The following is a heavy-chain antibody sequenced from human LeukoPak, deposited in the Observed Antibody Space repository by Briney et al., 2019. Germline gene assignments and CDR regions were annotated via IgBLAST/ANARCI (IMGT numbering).Heavy chain of an antibody. CDR3: ARLWGSVSGYFDY. J-gene: IGHJ4*02. D-gene: IGHD2-21*01. CDR1: GYSFSSHG. V-gene: IGHV3-33*01. Sequence: GGSLRLSCAVSGYSFSSHGMHWVRQAPGKGLEWVAAIWYDGSYKYYADSVKGRFTISRDNSKNMLYLQMDSLRAEDTALYYCARLWGSVSGYFDYWGQGTLVSVSS. CDR2: IWYDGSYK.